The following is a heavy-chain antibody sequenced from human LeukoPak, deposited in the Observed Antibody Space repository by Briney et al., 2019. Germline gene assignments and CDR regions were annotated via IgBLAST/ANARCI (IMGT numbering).Heavy chain of an antibody. CDR2: LNPNSGGT. CDR3: ASSSGYYYVADY. J-gene: IGHJ4*02. CDR1: GYTFTGYY. V-gene: IGHV1-2*06. D-gene: IGHD3-22*01. Sequence: GASVKVSCKASGYTFTGYYMHWVRQAPGQGLEWMGRLNPNSGGTSYAQKFQGRVTMTRDTSISTAYMELSRLRSDDTAVYYCASSSGYYYVADYWGQGTLVTVSS.